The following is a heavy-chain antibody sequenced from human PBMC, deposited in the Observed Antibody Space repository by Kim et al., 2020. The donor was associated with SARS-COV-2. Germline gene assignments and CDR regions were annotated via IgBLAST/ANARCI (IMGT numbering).Heavy chain of an antibody. CDR2: ISATGGSP. Sequence: GGSLRLSCSVSGFTFSSYAMSWVRQAPGKGLEWVSAISATGGSPYYADSVKGRFAISRDNSKNTLYLQMNSLRAEDTAIYYCAKYPTGYFSFDYWGQGTLVTVSS. CDR1: GFTFSSYA. V-gene: IGHV3-23*01. J-gene: IGHJ4*02. CDR3: AKYPTGYFSFDY. D-gene: IGHD3-9*01.